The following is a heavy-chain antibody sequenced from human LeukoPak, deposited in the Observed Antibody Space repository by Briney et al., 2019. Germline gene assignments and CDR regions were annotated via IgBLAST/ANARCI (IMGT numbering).Heavy chain of an antibody. V-gene: IGHV3-66*02. CDR3: ARDRRHYGSGSYWFDP. CDR2: IYSGGST. CDR1: GFTVSSNY. D-gene: IGHD3-10*01. Sequence: GGSLRLSCAASGFTVSSNYMSSVPQAPAKGLEWVSVIYSGGSTYYADSVKGRFTISRDNSKNTLYLQMNSLRAEDTAVYYCARDRRHYGSGSYWFDPWGQGTLVTVSS. J-gene: IGHJ5*02.